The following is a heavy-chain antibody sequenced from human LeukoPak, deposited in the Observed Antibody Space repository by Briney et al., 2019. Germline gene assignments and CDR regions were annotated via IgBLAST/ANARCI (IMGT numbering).Heavy chain of an antibody. D-gene: IGHD1-1*01. CDR3: ARGPPRGKYYYMDV. Sequence: GGSLRLSCAASGFTFSSFDMHWVRQPTGQGLGWVSTIGTASDTYYPRSVEGRFTLSRDNAENSLYLQMNSLTAGDTAVYYCARGPPRGKYYYMDVWGKGTTVTVSS. CDR2: IGTASDT. J-gene: IGHJ6*03. CDR1: GFTFSSFD. V-gene: IGHV3-13*01.